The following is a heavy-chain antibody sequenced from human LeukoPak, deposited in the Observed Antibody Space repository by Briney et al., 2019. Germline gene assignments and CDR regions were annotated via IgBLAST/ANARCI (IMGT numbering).Heavy chain of an antibody. J-gene: IGHJ4*02. CDR3: ATARTYNPYYFDY. D-gene: IGHD1-1*01. CDR2: ISPDSGGT. Sequence: GASVKVSCKASGYTFTGYYIHWVRQAPGQGLEWMGWISPDSGGTNYAQKFQGRVTMTRDTSISTAYMELRTLTSDDTAVYYCATARTYNPYYFDYWGQGTLVTVSS. CDR1: GYTFTGYY. V-gene: IGHV1-2*02.